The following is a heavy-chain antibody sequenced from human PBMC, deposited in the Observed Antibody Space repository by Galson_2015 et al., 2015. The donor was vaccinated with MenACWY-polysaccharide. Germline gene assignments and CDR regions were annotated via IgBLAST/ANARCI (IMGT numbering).Heavy chain of an antibody. CDR2: ISSSGSTI. D-gene: IGHD3-10*01. J-gene: IGHJ4*02. Sequence: SLRLSCAASGFTFSDYYMSWIRQAPGKGLEWVSYISSSGSTIYYADSVKGRFTISRDNAKNSLYLQMNSLRAEDTAVYYCAREGSEITHERYFDYWGQGTLVTVSS. CDR3: AREGSEITHERYFDY. CDR1: GFTFSDYY. V-gene: IGHV3-11*01.